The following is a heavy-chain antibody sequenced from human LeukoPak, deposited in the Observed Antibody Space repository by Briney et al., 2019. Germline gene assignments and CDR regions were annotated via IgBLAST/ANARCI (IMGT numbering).Heavy chain of an antibody. J-gene: IGHJ4*02. CDR1: GYSFTNYW. D-gene: IGHD2-15*01. CDR3: ARLPGYCTGGSCYFDY. CDR2: IYPGDSDT. Sequence: GASLQISCKGSGYSFTNYWIGWVRRMPGKGLEWMGIIYPGDSDTRYSPSFQGQVTFSADKSISTTYLQWSSLKASDTAMYYCARLPGYCTGGSCYFDYWGQGTLVTVSS. V-gene: IGHV5-51*01.